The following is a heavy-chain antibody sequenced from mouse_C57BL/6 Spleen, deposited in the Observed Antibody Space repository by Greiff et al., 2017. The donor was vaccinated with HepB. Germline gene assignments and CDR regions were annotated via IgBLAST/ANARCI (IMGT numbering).Heavy chain of an antibody. D-gene: IGHD1-1*01. J-gene: IGHJ2*01. CDR2: ISSGGSYT. CDR3: ARDTTVVAKGPFNY. V-gene: IGHV5-6*01. CDR1: GFTFSSYG. Sequence: EVQGVESGGDLVKPGGSLKLSCAASGFTFSSYGMSWVRQTPDKRLEWVATISSGGSYTYYPDSVKGRFTISRDNAKNTLYLQMSSLKSEDTAMYYCARDTTVVAKGPFNYWGQGTTLTVSS.